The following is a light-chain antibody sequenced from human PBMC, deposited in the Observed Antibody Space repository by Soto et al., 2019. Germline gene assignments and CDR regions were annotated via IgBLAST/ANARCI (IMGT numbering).Light chain of an antibody. V-gene: IGKV3-20*01. CDR1: QSVSNNY. Sequence: EIVLTQSPGTLSLSPGERATLSCRASQSVSNNYLACYQQKPGQAPRLIIYGASNRATGIPDRFSGSGSGTDFTLTISRLEPEDFAVYYCQQYGTSPWTFGQGTKVDIK. CDR3: QQYGTSPWT. CDR2: GAS. J-gene: IGKJ1*01.